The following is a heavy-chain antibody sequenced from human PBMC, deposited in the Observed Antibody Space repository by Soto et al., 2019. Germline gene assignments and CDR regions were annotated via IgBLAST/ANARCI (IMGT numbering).Heavy chain of an antibody. CDR1: GFTFSVYS. V-gene: IGHV3-48*01. D-gene: IGHD3-22*01. CDR3: TTSNGHLNH. J-gene: IGHJ4*02. Sequence: EVQLVESGGGLVQPGGSLRLSCAASGFTFSVYSMNWVRQTPGKGLDWVSYITGSSDTTRFADSVKGRFTVSRDNAKNSLYLQMNNLRVEDTGVYYCTTSNGHLNHWGQGTLVSVSS. CDR2: ITGSSDTT.